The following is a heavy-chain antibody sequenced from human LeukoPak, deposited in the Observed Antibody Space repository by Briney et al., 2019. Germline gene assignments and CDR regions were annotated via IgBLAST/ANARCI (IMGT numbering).Heavy chain of an antibody. CDR2: ISSSGSTI. Sequence: GGSLRLSCAASGFTFSSYEMNWVRQAPGKGLEWVSYISSSGSTIYYADSVKGRFTISRDNAKNSLYLQMNSLRAEDTAVYYCARDPAEMATIWNYYYYMDVWGKGTTVTISS. J-gene: IGHJ6*03. V-gene: IGHV3-48*03. CDR3: ARDPAEMATIWNYYYYMDV. D-gene: IGHD5-24*01. CDR1: GFTFSSYE.